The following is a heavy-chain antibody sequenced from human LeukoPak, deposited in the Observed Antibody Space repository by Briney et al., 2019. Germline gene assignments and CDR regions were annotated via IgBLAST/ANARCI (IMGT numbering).Heavy chain of an antibody. CDR2: ISGSGGST. J-gene: IGHJ4*02. V-gene: IGHV3-23*01. Sequence: GGSLRLPCAASGFTFSSYGMSWVRQAPGKGLEWVSAISGSGGSTYYADSVKGRFTISRDNSKNTLYLQMNSLRAEDTAVYYCAILTIAVAGYFDYWGQGTLVTVSS. CDR3: AILTIAVAGYFDY. CDR1: GFTFSSYG. D-gene: IGHD6-19*01.